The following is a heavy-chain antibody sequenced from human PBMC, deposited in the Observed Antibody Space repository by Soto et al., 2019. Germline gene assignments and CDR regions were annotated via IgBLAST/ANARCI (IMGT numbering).Heavy chain of an antibody. V-gene: IGHV3-74*01. Sequence: EVQLVESGGGLVQPGGSLRLSCAASGFTFSSYWMHWVRQAPGKGLVWVSRINSDGSRISYADSVKGRVTISRDNAKNTVYLQMNSLRAEDTAVYYCARGIKNYYGTDVWGQGTTVIVSS. CDR3: ARGIKNYYGTDV. D-gene: IGHD2-15*01. J-gene: IGHJ6*02. CDR1: GFTFSSYW. CDR2: INSDGSRI.